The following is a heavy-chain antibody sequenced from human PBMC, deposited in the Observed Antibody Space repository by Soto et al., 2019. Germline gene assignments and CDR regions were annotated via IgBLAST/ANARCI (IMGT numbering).Heavy chain of an antibody. CDR1: GFTFDRYG. V-gene: IGHV3-30*18. CDR2: ISSDGNNK. Sequence: QAQLVESGGGVVQPGRSLRLSCAASGFTFDRYGMHWVRQAPGKGLEWVAVISSDGNNKYYADSVKGRFTISTDNFKNTVDLQMSSLRAEDTAVYYCAKVLLPNTVTTCGSWGQGALVTVSS. CDR3: AKVLLPNTVTTCGS. J-gene: IGHJ5*02. D-gene: IGHD4-17*01.